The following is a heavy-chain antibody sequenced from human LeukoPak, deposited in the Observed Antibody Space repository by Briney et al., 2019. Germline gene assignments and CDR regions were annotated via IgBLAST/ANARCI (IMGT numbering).Heavy chain of an antibody. D-gene: IGHD6-13*01. CDR1: GYTFTGYY. CDR3: ATDWDIAAAGSGDY. Sequence: GASVKVSCKASGYTFTGYYMHWVRQAPGQGLEWMGWINPNSGGTNYAQKFQGRVTMTRDTSISTAYMELSRLRSDDTAVYYCATDWDIAAAGSGDYWGQGTLVTVSS. CDR2: INPNSGGT. V-gene: IGHV1-2*02. J-gene: IGHJ4*02.